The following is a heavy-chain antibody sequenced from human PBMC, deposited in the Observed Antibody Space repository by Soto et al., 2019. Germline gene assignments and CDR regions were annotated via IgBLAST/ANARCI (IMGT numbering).Heavy chain of an antibody. D-gene: IGHD2-15*01. J-gene: IGHJ4*02. CDR2: FVPLFGST. Sequence: QVQLVQSGAEVKKPGSSVKVSCQASGGTFSGYALTWVRQAPGQGLEWMGEFVPLFGSTNYAQKFAGRITIIADESTSTGYMELSTLRSEDTAVYYCATHSLGTSSPPYFDNWGQRTLVTVSS. V-gene: IGHV1-69*01. CDR3: ATHSLGTSSPPYFDN. CDR1: GGTFSGYA.